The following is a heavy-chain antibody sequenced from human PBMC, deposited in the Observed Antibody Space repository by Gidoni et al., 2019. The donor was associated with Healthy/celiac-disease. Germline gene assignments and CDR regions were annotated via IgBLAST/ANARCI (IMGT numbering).Heavy chain of an antibody. J-gene: IGHJ4*02. CDR3: ASSYYYGSGLGD. D-gene: IGHD3-10*01. V-gene: IGHV4-30-2*05. CDR2: T. Sequence: TYYNPSLKSRVTISVDTSKNQFSLKLSSVTAADTAVYYCASSYYYGSGLGDWGQGTLVTVSS.